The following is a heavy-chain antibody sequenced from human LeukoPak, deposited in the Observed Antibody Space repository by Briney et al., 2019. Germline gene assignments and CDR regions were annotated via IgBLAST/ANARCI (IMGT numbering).Heavy chain of an antibody. Sequence: GGSLRLSCAASGFTFGSYGMHWVRQAPGKGLEWVAFIRYDGSNKYYADSVKGRFTISRDNSKNTLYLQMNSLRAEDTAVYYCAKQRYSSSWSLDYWGQGTLVTVSS. J-gene: IGHJ4*02. CDR1: GFTFGSYG. D-gene: IGHD6-13*01. CDR2: IRYDGSNK. V-gene: IGHV3-30*02. CDR3: AKQRYSSSWSLDY.